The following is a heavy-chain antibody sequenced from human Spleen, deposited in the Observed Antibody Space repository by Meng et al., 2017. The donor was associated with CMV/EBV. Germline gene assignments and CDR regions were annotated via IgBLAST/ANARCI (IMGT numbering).Heavy chain of an antibody. Sequence: SETLSLTCAVYDGSLDGNYWSWIRQPPGKGLEWIGYIYYSGSTNYNPSLKSRVTISVDTSKNQFSLKLSSVTAADTAVYYCARDSGGGFDPWGQGTLVTVSS. J-gene: IGHJ5*02. CDR2: IYYSGST. D-gene: IGHD3-16*01. CDR1: DGSLDGNY. CDR3: ARDSGGGFDP. V-gene: IGHV4-59*01.